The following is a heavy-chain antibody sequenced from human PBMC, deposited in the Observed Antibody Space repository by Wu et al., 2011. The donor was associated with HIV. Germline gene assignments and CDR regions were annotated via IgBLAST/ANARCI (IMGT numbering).Heavy chain of an antibody. CDR3: ARGVVVAATRSFDL. J-gene: IGHJ2*01. D-gene: IGHD2-15*01. CDR2: INPKSDDT. CDR1: GYTFTDNS. V-gene: IGHV1-2*02. Sequence: QVQLVQSGAEVKKPGASVKVSCQASGYTFTDNSVHWVRQAPGQGLEWMGWINPKSDDTNYAQKFQGRVTMTRDTSISTAFMELRSLRSDDTAVYYCARGVVVAATRSFDLWGRGTLVTVSS.